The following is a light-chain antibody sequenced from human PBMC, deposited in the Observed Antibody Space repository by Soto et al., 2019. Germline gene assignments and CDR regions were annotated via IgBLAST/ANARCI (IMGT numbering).Light chain of an antibody. J-gene: IGLJ1*01. V-gene: IGLV2-14*01. CDR1: TSEVGAYNY. Sequence: QSVLTQPASVSGSPGQSITISCTGSTSEVGAYNYVSWYKHHPGQAPQLMIYEVSNRPSGVSNRFSGSKSGNTASLTISGLQADDEGDYYCSSKTSSSSPFVFGTGTKVTVL. CDR2: EVS. CDR3: SSKTSSSSPFV.